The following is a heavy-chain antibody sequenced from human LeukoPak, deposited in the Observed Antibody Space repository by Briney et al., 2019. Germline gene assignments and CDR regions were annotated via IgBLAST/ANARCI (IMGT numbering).Heavy chain of an antibody. Sequence: PSETLSLTCTVSDGSISSYYWSWIRQPPGKGLEWIGYIYYSGSTNYNPSLKSRVTISVDTSKNQFSLKLSSVTAADTAVYYCARALGYCSGGSCRMDVWGKGTTVTVSS. V-gene: IGHV4-59*01. CDR1: DGSISSYY. CDR2: IYYSGST. J-gene: IGHJ6*04. D-gene: IGHD2-15*01. CDR3: ARALGYCSGGSCRMDV.